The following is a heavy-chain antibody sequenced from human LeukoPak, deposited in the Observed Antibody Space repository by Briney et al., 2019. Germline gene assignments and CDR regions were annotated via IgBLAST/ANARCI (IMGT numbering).Heavy chain of an antibody. CDR1: GGSISSHY. CDR2: IYYSGST. V-gene: IGHV4-59*11. Sequence: SETLSLTCTVSGGSISSHYCSWIRQPPGKGLEWIGYIYYSGSTNYNPSLKSRVTISVDTSKNQFSLKLSSVTAADTAVYYCAREGRKHYFDYWGQGTLVTVSS. CDR3: AREGRKHYFDY. J-gene: IGHJ4*02.